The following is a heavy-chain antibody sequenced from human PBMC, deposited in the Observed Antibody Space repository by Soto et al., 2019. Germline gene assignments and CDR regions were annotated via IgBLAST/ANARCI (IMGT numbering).Heavy chain of an antibody. J-gene: IGHJ6*02. V-gene: IGHV4-59*01. CDR2: IYYSGST. D-gene: IGHD2-2*01. CDR3: ARVPLYCSSTSCSRYYYYYGMDV. Sequence: SETLSLTCTVSGGSISSYYWSWIRQPPGKGLEWIGCIYYSGSTNYNPSLKSRVTISVDTSKNQFSLKLSSVTAADTAVYYCARVPLYCSSTSCSRYYYYYGMDVWGQGTTVTVSS. CDR1: GGSISSYY.